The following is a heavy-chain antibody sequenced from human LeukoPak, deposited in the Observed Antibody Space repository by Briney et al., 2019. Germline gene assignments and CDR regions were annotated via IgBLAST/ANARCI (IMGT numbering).Heavy chain of an antibody. V-gene: IGHV4-39*01. Sequence: PSETLSLTCTVSGGSISSSTHYWGWIRQPPGKGLEWSGSIYYSGSTYYNPSLKSRVTISVDTSKNQFSLKVSSVTAADTAVYYCARLLPLASAYYFGYWGQGTLVTVSS. CDR1: GGSISSSTHY. CDR2: IYYSGST. J-gene: IGHJ4*02. CDR3: ARLLPLASAYYFGY.